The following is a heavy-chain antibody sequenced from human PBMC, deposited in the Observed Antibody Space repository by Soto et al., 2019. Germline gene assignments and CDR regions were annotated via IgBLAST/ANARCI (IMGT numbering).Heavy chain of an antibody. CDR3: AKDQGYYGSGSYVPTYYFDY. CDR1: GLTFSSYA. V-gene: IGHV3-23*01. D-gene: IGHD3-10*01. Sequence: LRLSCAAAGLTFSSYAMSWVRQAPVKGLELVSAISGSGGSTYYADSVKGRFTISRDNSKNTLYLQMNSLRAEDTAVYYCAKDQGYYGSGSYVPTYYFDYWGQGTLVTVSS. CDR2: ISGSGGST. J-gene: IGHJ4*02.